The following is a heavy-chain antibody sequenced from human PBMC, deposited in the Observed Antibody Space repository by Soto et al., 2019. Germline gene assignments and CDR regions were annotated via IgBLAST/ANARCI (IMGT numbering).Heavy chain of an antibody. Sequence: GGSLRLSCAASGFTFSSYSMNWVRQAPGKGLEWVSYISSSSSTIYYADSVKGRFTISRDNAKNSLYLQMNSLRDEDTAVYYCARSPFIAAIYYGMDVWGQGTTVTVSS. V-gene: IGHV3-48*02. CDR3: ARSPFIAAIYYGMDV. CDR1: GFTFSSYS. J-gene: IGHJ6*02. CDR2: ISSSSSTI. D-gene: IGHD6-13*01.